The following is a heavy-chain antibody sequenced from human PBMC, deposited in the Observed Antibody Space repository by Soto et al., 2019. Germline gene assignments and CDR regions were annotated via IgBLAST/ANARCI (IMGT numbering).Heavy chain of an antibody. Sequence: GGSLRLSCAASGFTFSSYSMNWVRQAPGKGLEWVSYISSSSSTIYYADSVKGRFTISRDNAKNSLYLQMNSLRDEDTAVYYCARDTAYCGGDCPIDYWGQGTLVTVSS. J-gene: IGHJ4*02. CDR1: GFTFSSYS. CDR2: ISSSSSTI. V-gene: IGHV3-48*02. D-gene: IGHD2-21*02. CDR3: ARDTAYCGGDCPIDY.